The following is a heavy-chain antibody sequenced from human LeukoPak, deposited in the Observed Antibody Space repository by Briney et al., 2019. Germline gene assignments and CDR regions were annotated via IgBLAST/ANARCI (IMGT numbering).Heavy chain of an antibody. J-gene: IGHJ5*02. CDR1: GGTFSSYA. CDR3: ARDPYYYDSSGYDRSWFDP. Sequence: SVTVSFKASGGTFSSYAISWVRQAPGQGLEWMGGIIPIFGTANYAQKFQGRVTITADESTSTAYMELSSLRSEDTAVYYCARDPYYYDSSGYDRSWFDPWGQGTLVTVSS. D-gene: IGHD3-22*01. V-gene: IGHV1-69*13. CDR2: IIPIFGTA.